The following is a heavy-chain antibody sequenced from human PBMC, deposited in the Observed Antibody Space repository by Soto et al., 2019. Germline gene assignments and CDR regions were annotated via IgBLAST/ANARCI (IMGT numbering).Heavy chain of an antibody. Sequence: GGSLRLSCAASGFTFDDYAMHWVRQAPGKGLEWVSGISWNSGSIGYADSVKGRFTISRDNAKNSLYLQMNSLRAEDTALYYCAKDGEYIGKYSSSSTVGPRYYYYMDVWGKGTTVTVSS. D-gene: IGHD6-6*01. V-gene: IGHV3-9*01. CDR3: AKDGEYIGKYSSSSTVGPRYYYYMDV. CDR1: GFTFDDYA. J-gene: IGHJ6*03. CDR2: ISWNSGSI.